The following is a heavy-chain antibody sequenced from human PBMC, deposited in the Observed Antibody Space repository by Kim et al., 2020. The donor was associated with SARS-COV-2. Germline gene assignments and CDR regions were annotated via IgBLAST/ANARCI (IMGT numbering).Heavy chain of an antibody. CDR2: IYSGGST. D-gene: IGHD2-15*01. J-gene: IGHJ6*02. V-gene: IGHV3-53*04. CDR1: GFTVSSNY. Sequence: GGSLRLSCAASGFTVSSNYMSWVRQAPGKGLEWVSVIYSGGSTYYADSVKGRFTISRHNSKNTLYLQMNSLRAEDTAVYYCASSSYVVVVAATGLVQFSPYYYGMDVWGQGTTVTVSS. CDR3: ASSSYVVVVAATGLVQFSPYYYGMDV.